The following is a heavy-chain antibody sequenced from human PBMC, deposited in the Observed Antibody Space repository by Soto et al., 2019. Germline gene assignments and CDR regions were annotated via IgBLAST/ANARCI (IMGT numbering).Heavy chain of an antibody. V-gene: IGHV1-69*01. CDR1: GASFYNFA. J-gene: IGHJ4*02. CDR3: AGVDCGGGTGYSGGVDY. D-gene: IGHD2-15*01. Sequence: QVDLVQSGAEVKKPGSSVTVSCKASGASFYNFALYWVRQAPGQGLEWVGGLTPVFRTANYSQKFQGRVTITADESMTTAYMELSNLRTDDTAVFYCAGVDCGGGTGYSGGVDYWGQGTLVTVSS. CDR2: LTPVFRTA.